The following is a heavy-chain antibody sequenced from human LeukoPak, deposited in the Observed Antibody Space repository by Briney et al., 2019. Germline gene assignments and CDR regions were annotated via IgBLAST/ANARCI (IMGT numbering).Heavy chain of an antibody. CDR3: AKDRTSQIIGDNWFDP. CDR2: ISWNSGSI. CDR1: GFSFDDYA. V-gene: IGHV3-9*01. J-gene: IGHJ5*02. Sequence: SLRLSCVASGFSFDDYAMHWVRQVPGKGLERVSGISWNSGSIDYADSVKGRFTISRDNAQNSLYLQMNSLRAEDTALYYCAKDRTSQIIGDNWFDPWGQGTLVTVSS. D-gene: IGHD2-2*01.